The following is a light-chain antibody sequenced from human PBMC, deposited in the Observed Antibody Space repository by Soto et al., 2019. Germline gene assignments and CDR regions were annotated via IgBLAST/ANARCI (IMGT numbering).Light chain of an antibody. J-gene: IGKJ2*01. CDR3: QQYDNLLYT. Sequence: DIQMTQSPSSVSASVGDRVTITCQASQDLTKYLNWYQQKPGKAPKLLIYDASNLETGVPSRFSGSGSGTDFTFTISSLQPEDIATYYCQQYDNLLYTFGQGTKV. V-gene: IGKV1-33*01. CDR1: QDLTKY. CDR2: DAS.